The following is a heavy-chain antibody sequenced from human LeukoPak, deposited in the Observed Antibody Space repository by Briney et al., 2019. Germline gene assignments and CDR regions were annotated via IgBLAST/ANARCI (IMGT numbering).Heavy chain of an antibody. Sequence: GGSLRLSCAASGFTFSSYGMHWVRQAPGKGLEWVAVISSDGSDKYYGDSVKGRFTISRDNSKNTLYLQMNSLRAEDTAVYYCAKGGRWLQDSLDYWGQGTLVTVSS. V-gene: IGHV3-30*18. CDR2: ISSDGSDK. D-gene: IGHD5-24*01. CDR1: GFTFSSYG. CDR3: AKGGRWLQDSLDY. J-gene: IGHJ4*02.